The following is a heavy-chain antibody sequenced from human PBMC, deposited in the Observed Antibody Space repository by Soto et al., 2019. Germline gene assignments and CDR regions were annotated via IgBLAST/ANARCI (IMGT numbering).Heavy chain of an antibody. J-gene: IGHJ4*02. CDR1: GFTLSNIG. Sequence: QVQLVESGGGVVQPGTSLRLACAASGFTLSNIGMQWVRQAPGKGLEWVAVISAGGNTKYYADSVKGRFTISRDNSKNTLFLQMNSLRTEDTAVYYCAKESVGERYAAYFDLWGQGTLGTVSA. V-gene: IGHV3-30*18. CDR3: AKESVGERYAAYFDL. CDR2: ISAGGNTK. D-gene: IGHD1-1*01.